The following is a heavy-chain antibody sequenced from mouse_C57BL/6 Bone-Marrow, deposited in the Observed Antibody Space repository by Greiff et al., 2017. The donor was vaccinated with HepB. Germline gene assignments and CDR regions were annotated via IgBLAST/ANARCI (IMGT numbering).Heavy chain of an antibody. CDR3: ARVDYYGRGAMDY. D-gene: IGHD1-1*01. J-gene: IGHJ4*01. Sequence: EVKLMESGGDLVKPGGSLKLSCAASGFTFSSYGMSWVRQTPDKRLEWVATISSGGSYTYYPDSVKGRFTISRDNAKNTLYLQMSSLKSEDTAMYYCARVDYYGRGAMDYWGQGTSVTVSS. V-gene: IGHV5-6*01. CDR1: GFTFSSYG. CDR2: ISSGGSYT.